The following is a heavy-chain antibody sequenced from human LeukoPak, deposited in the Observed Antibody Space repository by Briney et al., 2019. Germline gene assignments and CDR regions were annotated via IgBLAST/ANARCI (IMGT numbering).Heavy chain of an antibody. CDR3: ARDRGGSYMYFQD. D-gene: IGHD1-26*01. CDR1: GFTFDDYG. V-gene: IGHV3-20*04. Sequence: GGSLRLSCAASGFTFDDYGMSWVRQAPGKGLEWVSGINRNGGRAGHADSVKGRFTISRDNAKNSLFLQMNSLRAEDTALYYCARDRGGSYMYFQDWGQGTLVTVSS. CDR2: INRNGGRA. J-gene: IGHJ1*01.